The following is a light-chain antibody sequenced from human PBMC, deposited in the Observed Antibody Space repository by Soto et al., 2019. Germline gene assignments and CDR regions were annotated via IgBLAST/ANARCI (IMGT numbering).Light chain of an antibody. CDR3: QQRSNWPTT. Sequence: EIVLTQSPATLSLSPGERATLPCRASQSINRHLAWYRQKPGQAPRLLIYDASNRATGIPARFSGSGSGTDFTLTISSLEPEDFAVYYCQQRSNWPTTFGQGTKVDIK. CDR2: DAS. V-gene: IGKV3-11*01. CDR1: QSINRH. J-gene: IGKJ1*01.